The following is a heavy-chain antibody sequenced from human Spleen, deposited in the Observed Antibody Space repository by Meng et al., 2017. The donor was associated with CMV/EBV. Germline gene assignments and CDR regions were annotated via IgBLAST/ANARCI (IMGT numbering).Heavy chain of an antibody. CDR1: GSTFDDYA. V-gene: IGHV3-43D*03. CDR2: ISWNGDSA. D-gene: IGHD6-19*01. Sequence: GGSLRLSCAASGSTFDDYAMHWVRQTPGKGLEWVSLISWNGDSAYYADSVKGRFSISRDNSKNSLYLQMNSLRAEDTALYYCAKTSPPGYSSSAPDYWGQGTLVTVSS. CDR3: AKTSPPGYSSSAPDY. J-gene: IGHJ4*02.